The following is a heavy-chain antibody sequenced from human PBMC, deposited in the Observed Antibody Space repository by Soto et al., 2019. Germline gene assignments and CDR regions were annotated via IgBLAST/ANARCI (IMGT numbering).Heavy chain of an antibody. V-gene: IGHV4-39*01. Sequence: SETLSLTXTISGGSISSSSYYWGWIRQPPGKGLEWIGSIYYSGSTYYNPSLKSRVTISVDTSKNQFSLKLSSVTAADTAVYYCARHTIPNYDYIWGSYRAGAFDIWGQGTMVTVSS. CDR2: IYYSGST. J-gene: IGHJ3*02. D-gene: IGHD3-16*02. CDR1: GGSISSSSYY. CDR3: ARHTIPNYDYIWGSYRAGAFDI.